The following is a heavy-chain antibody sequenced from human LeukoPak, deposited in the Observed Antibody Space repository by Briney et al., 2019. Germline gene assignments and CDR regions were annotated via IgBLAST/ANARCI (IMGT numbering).Heavy chain of an antibody. Sequence: PGGSLRLSCAASGFTFSKSWMSWVRQAPGKGLEWVANIKEDGTESYYMDSVKGRFTISRDNHKNSLYLQMNSLRAEDTAVYYCERDGRPLDYWGQGTLVTVSS. CDR2: IKEDGTES. D-gene: IGHD1-26*01. J-gene: IGHJ4*02. V-gene: IGHV3-7*01. CDR1: GFTFSKSW. CDR3: ERDGRPLDY.